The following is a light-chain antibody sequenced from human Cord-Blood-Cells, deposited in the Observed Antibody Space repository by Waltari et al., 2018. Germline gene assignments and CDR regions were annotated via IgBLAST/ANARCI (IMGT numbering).Light chain of an antibody. CDR3: SSYAGSNNYV. J-gene: IGLJ1*01. V-gene: IGLV2-8*01. CDR1: SSDVGGYNY. Sequence: QSALTQPPSASGSPGQSVTISCTGTSSDVGGYNYVSWYQPHPGKAPKLMIDEVSKRPSGVPDRFSGSKSGNTASLTVSGLQAEDEADYYCSSYAGSNNYVFGTGTKVTVL. CDR2: EVS.